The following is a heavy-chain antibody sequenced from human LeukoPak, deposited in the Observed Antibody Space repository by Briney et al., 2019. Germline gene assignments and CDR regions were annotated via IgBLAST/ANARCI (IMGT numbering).Heavy chain of an antibody. CDR2: INYGGST. CDR3: ARGFPPGSGSRGSHAFDV. Sequence: SETLSLTCAVSEMSFSAYFWNWIRQSPGKGLGWIGEINYGGSTKYTPSLEGRGTILIDTSKNQFSLKLTSVTAADTAVYYCARGFPPGSGSRGSHAFDVWGQGTMVTVSS. D-gene: IGHD6-19*01. CDR1: EMSFSAYF. V-gene: IGHV4-34*01. J-gene: IGHJ3*01.